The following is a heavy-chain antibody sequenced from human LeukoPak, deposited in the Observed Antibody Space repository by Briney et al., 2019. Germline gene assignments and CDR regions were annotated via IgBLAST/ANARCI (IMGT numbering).Heavy chain of an antibody. V-gene: IGHV4-39*07. D-gene: IGHD3-10*01. J-gene: IGHJ4*02. CDR3: ARGTFNYYGSGSYHSYRVFDY. CDR1: GGSISSSSYY. CDR2: IYYSGST. Sequence: SETLSLTCTVSGGSISSSSYYWGWIRQPPGKGLEWIGSIYYSGSTYYNPSLKSRVTISVDTSKNQFSLKLSSVTAADTAVYYCARGTFNYYGSGSYHSYRVFDYWGQGTLVTVSS.